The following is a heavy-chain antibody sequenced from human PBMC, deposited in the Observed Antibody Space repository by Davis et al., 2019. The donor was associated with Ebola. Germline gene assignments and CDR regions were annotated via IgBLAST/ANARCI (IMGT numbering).Heavy chain of an antibody. CDR3: ARDPLSGDYGGEVQH. CDR2: INHSGST. J-gene: IGHJ1*01. Sequence: SETLSLTCAVYGGSFSGYYWSWIRQPPGKGLEWIGEINHSGSTHYNPSLKSRVTISVDTPKNQFSLKLSSVTAADTAVYHCARDPLSGDYGGEVQHWGQGTLVTVSS. D-gene: IGHD2-21*02. V-gene: IGHV4-34*01. CDR1: GGSFSGYY.